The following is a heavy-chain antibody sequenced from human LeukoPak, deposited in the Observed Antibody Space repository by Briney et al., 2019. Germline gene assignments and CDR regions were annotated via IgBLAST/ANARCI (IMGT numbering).Heavy chain of an antibody. CDR1: GGSISTYY. V-gene: IGHV4-59*01. CDR2: IYYSGST. D-gene: IGHD1-7*01. J-gene: IGHJ6*03. Sequence: SETLSLTCTVSGGSISTYYWNWMRQSPGKGLEWIGYIYYSGSTNYNPSLKSRVTISVDTSKNQFSLRLSSVTAADTAVYYCARDSGTSMDVWGKGTTVTVSS. CDR3: ARDSGTSMDV.